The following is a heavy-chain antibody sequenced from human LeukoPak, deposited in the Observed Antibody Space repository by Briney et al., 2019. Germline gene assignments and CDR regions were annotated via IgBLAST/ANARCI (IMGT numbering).Heavy chain of an antibody. CDR3: ARDEYDYVWGSYRGGYFDY. Sequence: PGGSLRLSCAASGFTFSDYYMSWIRQAPGKGLEWVSYISSSGSTIYYADSVKGRFTISRDNAKNSLYLQMNSLRAEDTAVYYCARDEYDYVWGSYRGGYFDYWGQGTLVTVSS. CDR1: GFTFSDYY. CDR2: ISSSGSTI. D-gene: IGHD3-16*02. J-gene: IGHJ4*02. V-gene: IGHV3-11*01.